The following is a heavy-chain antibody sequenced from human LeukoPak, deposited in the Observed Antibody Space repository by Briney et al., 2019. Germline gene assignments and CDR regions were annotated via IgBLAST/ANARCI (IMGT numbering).Heavy chain of an antibody. CDR2: IYYSGST. D-gene: IGHD3-16*01. V-gene: IGHV4-39*01. CDR1: GGSISSSSYY. J-gene: IGHJ3*02. CDR3: ARRLRLGPDAFDI. Sequence: PSETLSLTCTVSGGSISSSSYYWGWIRQPPGKGLEWIGSIYYSGSTYYNPSLKSRVTISVDTSKNQFSLKLSSVTAADTAVYYCARRLRLGPDAFDIWGQGTMVTVSS.